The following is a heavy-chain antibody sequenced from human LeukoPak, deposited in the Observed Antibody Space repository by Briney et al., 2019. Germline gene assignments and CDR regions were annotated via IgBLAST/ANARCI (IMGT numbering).Heavy chain of an antibody. CDR1: GFTFSSYW. CDR3: AELGITMIGGV. CDR2: IKQDGSEK. Sequence: PGGSLRLSCAASGFTFSSYWMNWVRQAPGKGLEWMANIKQDGSEKYYVDSVKGRFTISRDNAKNSLYLQMNSLRAEDTAVYYCAELGITMIGGVWGKGTTVTISS. D-gene: IGHD3-10*02. V-gene: IGHV3-7*01. J-gene: IGHJ6*04.